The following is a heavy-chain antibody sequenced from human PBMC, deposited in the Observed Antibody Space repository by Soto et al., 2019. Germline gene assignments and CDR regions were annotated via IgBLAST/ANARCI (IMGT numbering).Heavy chain of an antibody. J-gene: IGHJ4*02. CDR3: ASGIQLWLRRINNGYSG. Sequence: QVQLVQSGAEVKKPESSVKVSCKAPGGTFSTYAISWVRQAPGQGLEWMGGIIPMFGTANYAQRFQDRVTITADESTNPLYMELSSLRSEDPAVYFCASGIQLWLRRINNGYSGWGQGTLVTVSS. V-gene: IGHV1-69*12. CDR2: IIPMFGTA. CDR1: GGTFSTYA. D-gene: IGHD5-18*01.